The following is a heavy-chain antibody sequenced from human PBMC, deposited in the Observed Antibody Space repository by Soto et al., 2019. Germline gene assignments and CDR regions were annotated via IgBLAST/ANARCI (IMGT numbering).Heavy chain of an antibody. D-gene: IGHD5-18*01. V-gene: IGHV3-73*02. Sequence: EVQLVESGGGLVQPGGSLKLSCAASGFTFSGSAMHWVRQASGKGLEWVGRIRSKANSYATAYAASVKGRFTISRDDSKNTAYLQMNSLKTEDTAVYYCTSDTARVYYGMDAWGQGTTVTVSS. J-gene: IGHJ6*02. CDR3: TSDTARVYYGMDA. CDR1: GFTFSGSA. CDR2: IRSKANSYAT.